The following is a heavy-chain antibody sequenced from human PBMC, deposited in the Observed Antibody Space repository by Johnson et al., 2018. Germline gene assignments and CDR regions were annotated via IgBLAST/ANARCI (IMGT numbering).Heavy chain of an antibody. J-gene: IGHJ1*01. Sequence: VQLVESGGGLVQPGGSLRLSCAASGFTFSSYAMHWVRQAPGKGLEYVSAISSNGGSTYYANSVKGRFTISRDNSKNTLYLQMGSLRAEDMAVYYGARAVDRLPDGYFQHWGQGTLVTVSS. CDR2: ISSNGGST. D-gene: IGHD3-22*01. V-gene: IGHV3-64*01. CDR1: GFTFSSYA. CDR3: ARAVDRLPDGYFQH.